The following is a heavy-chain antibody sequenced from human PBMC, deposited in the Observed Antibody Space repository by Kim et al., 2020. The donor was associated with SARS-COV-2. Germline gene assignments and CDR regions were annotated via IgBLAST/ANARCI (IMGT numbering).Heavy chain of an antibody. CDR3: TREDY. V-gene: IGHV1-2*02. CDR2: PKRGGT. J-gene: IGHJ4*02. Sequence: PKRGGTNYAQKFQGRVTVTRDTATSTAYMELSRLRSDDTAVYYCTREDYWGQGSLVTVSS.